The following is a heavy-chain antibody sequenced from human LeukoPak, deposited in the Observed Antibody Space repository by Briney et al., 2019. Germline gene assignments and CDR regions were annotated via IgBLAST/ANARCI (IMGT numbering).Heavy chain of an antibody. CDR2: IYYSGST. CDR3: ARGSSWYKDYYYGMDV. D-gene: IGHD6-13*01. Sequence: SETLSLTCTVSGGSISSYYWSWIRQPPGKGLEWIGYIYYSGSTNYNPSPKSRVTISVDTSKNQFSLKLSSVTAADTAVYYCARGSSWYKDYYYGMDVWGKGTTVTVSS. V-gene: IGHV4-59*01. CDR1: GGSISSYY. J-gene: IGHJ6*04.